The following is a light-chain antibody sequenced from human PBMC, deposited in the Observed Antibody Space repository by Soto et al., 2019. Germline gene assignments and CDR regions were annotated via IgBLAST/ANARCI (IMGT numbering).Light chain of an antibody. J-gene: IGLJ1*01. CDR1: SSDIGLYNY. Sequence: QSVLGQPASMSGSPGQSMTIPCTGASSDIGLYNYVSWYQHDPGKAPKLLLSEVNVRPSGLSDRFSASKACNTASLTISGLQPEDEAYYYCSSLSTTSTPIVFGSGTKVTVL. CDR2: EVN. V-gene: IGLV2-14*01. CDR3: SSLSTTSTPIV.